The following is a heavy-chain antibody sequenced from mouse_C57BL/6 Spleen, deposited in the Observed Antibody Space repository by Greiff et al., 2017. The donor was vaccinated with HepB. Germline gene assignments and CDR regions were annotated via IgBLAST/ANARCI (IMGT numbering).Heavy chain of an antibody. Sequence: EVQLQQSGPELVKPGASVKISSKASGYTFTDYYMNWVKQSHGKSLEWIGDINPNNGGTSYNQKFKGKATLTVDKSSSTAYMELRSLTSEDSAVYYCARRAYWGQGTLVTVSA. CDR2: INPNNGGT. V-gene: IGHV1-26*01. CDR1: GYTFTDYY. J-gene: IGHJ3*01. CDR3: ARRAY.